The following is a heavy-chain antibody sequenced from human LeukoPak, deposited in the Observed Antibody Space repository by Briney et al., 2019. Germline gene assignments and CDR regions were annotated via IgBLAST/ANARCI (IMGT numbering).Heavy chain of an antibody. CDR3: ARPYYYDSRIDP. J-gene: IGHJ5*02. CDR2: TYYSGGT. V-gene: IGHV4-30-4*01. Sequence: PSQTLSLTCTVSGGSISSGDYYWSWIRQPPGKSLEWIGYTYYSGGTYYNPSLKSRATISVDTSKNQFSLKLTSVTAADTAVYYCARPYYYDSRIDPWGQGTLVTVSS. D-gene: IGHD3-22*01. CDR1: GGSISSGDYY.